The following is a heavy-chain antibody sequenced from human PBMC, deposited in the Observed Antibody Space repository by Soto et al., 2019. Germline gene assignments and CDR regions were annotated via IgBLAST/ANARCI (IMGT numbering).Heavy chain of an antibody. J-gene: IGHJ4*02. D-gene: IGHD3-3*01. CDR3: ARDYGIFGVVHIDY. V-gene: IGHV1-18*01. Sequence: ASVKVSCKASGYTFTSYGISWVRQAPGQGLEWMGWISAYNGNTNYAQKLQGRVTMTTDTSTSTAYMELRSLRSDDTAVYYCARDYGIFGVVHIDYWGQGTQVTVSS. CDR1: GYTFTSYG. CDR2: ISAYNGNT.